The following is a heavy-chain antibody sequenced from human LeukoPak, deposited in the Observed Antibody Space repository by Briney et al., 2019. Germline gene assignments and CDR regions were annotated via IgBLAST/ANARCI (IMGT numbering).Heavy chain of an antibody. CDR3: ARIRRSNSGWFLFDY. J-gene: IGHJ4*02. CDR1: GFSLSTSGMC. D-gene: IGHD6-19*01. CDR2: IDWDDDK. V-gene: IGHV2-70*11. Sequence: GSGPTLVNPTQTLTLTCTFSGFSLSTSGMCVSWIRQPPGKALEWLARIDWDDDKYYSTSLKTRLTISKDTSKNQVVLTMTNMDPVDTATYSCARIRRSNSGWFLFDYWGQGTLVTVSS.